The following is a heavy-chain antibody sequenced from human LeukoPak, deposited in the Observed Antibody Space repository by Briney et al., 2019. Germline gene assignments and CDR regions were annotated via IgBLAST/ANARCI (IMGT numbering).Heavy chain of an antibody. CDR2: FDPEDGET. V-gene: IGHV1-24*01. D-gene: IGHD3-22*01. Sequence: ASVKVSCKVSGYTLTELSMHWVRQAPGKGLEWMGGFDPEDGETIYAQKFQGRVTMTRNTSISTAYVELSSLRSEDTAVYYCVLGYHDAFDIWGKGTTVTVSS. CDR1: GYTLTELS. J-gene: IGHJ3*02. CDR3: VLGYHDAFDI.